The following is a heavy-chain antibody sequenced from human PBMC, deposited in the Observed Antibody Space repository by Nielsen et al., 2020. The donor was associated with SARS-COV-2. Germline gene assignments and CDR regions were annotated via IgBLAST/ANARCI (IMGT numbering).Heavy chain of an antibody. CDR3: ARDLRAYYYGSGSYDY. D-gene: IGHD3-10*01. V-gene: IGHV3-11*01. J-gene: IGHJ4*02. CDR1: GFTFSDYY. Sequence: GESLKISCAASGFTFSDYYMSWIRQAPGKGLEWVSYISSSGSTTYYADSVKGRFTISRDNAKNSLYLQMNSLRAEDTAVYYCARDLRAYYYGSGSYDYWGQGTLVTVSS. CDR2: ISSSGSTT.